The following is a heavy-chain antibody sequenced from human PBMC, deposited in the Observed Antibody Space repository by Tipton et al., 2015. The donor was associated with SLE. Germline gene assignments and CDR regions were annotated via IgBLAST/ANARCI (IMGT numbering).Heavy chain of an antibody. J-gene: IGHJ5*02. CDR2: ISSSGSTI. D-gene: IGHD6-6*01. CDR3: ARYSSSSAFDP. CDR1: GFTFSDYY. Sequence: GSLRLSCAASGFTFSDYYMNWIRPAPGKGLEWVSYISSSGSTIYYADSVKGRFTISRDNAKNSLYLQMNSLRAEDTAVYYCARYSSSSAFDPWGQGTLVTVSS. V-gene: IGHV3-11*04.